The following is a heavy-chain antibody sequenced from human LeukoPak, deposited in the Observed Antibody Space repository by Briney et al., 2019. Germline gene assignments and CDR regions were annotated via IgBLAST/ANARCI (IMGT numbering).Heavy chain of an antibody. D-gene: IGHD3-22*01. CDR3: AKDTYYHDTTGYYIFDY. V-gene: IGHV3-30*18. CDR1: GFTFSDYG. Sequence: PGGSLRLSCAASGFTFSDYGIHWIRQAPGKGLEWVAVISYDGGNKQYVDSVKGRFTISRDNSMNTLYLQMNSLRAEDTAVYYCAKDTYYHDTTGYYIFDYWGQGTLVTVSS. CDR2: ISYDGGNK. J-gene: IGHJ4*02.